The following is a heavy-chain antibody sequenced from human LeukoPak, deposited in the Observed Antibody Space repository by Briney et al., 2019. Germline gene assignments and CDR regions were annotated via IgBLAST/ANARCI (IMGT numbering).Heavy chain of an antibody. Sequence: GGSLRLSCAASGFTFSSYAMHWVRQAPGKGPEYVSAISSNGGSTYYANSVKGRFTISRDNSKNTLYLQMGSLRAEDLAVYYCARGYARFRELLLSFDYWGQGTLVTVSS. D-gene: IGHD3-10*01. V-gene: IGHV3-64*01. CDR1: GFTFSSYA. J-gene: IGHJ4*02. CDR2: ISSNGGST. CDR3: ARGYARFRELLLSFDY.